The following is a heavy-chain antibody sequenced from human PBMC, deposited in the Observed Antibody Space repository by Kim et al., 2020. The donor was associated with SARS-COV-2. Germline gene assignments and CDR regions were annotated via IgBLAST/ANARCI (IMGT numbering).Heavy chain of an antibody. D-gene: IGHD1-26*01. CDR2: IKQDGSEK. Sequence: GGSLRLSCAASGFTFSSYWMSWVRQAPGKGLEWVANIKQDGSEKYYVDSVKGRFTISRDNAKNSLYLQMNSLRAEDTAVYYCARDNVVGAPGDAFDIWGQGTMVTVSS. V-gene: IGHV3-7*01. J-gene: IGHJ3*02. CDR1: GFTFSSYW. CDR3: ARDNVVGAPGDAFDI.